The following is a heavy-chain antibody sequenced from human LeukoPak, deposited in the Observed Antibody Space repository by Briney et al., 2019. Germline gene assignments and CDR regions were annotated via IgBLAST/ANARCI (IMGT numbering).Heavy chain of an antibody. CDR2: VQTSGGT. Sequence: SETLSLTCTVSGASISSGIYFWSWIRQPAGKGLEWIGRVQTSGGTNYNPPLESRVTISIDTSKNQFSLTLRSVTAADTAVYYCARALCINGICEWFDPWGQGTLVTVSS. CDR1: GASISSGIYF. V-gene: IGHV4-61*02. D-gene: IGHD2-8*01. CDR3: ARALCINGICEWFDP. J-gene: IGHJ5*02.